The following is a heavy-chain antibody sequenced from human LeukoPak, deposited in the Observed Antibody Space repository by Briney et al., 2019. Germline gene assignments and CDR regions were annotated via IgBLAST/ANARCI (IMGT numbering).Heavy chain of an antibody. CDR3: AGGSPPDFVRYFHWLPDNYGMDV. V-gene: IGHV1-2*02. J-gene: IGHJ6*02. CDR2: INPNSGGT. CDR1: GYTFTGYY. Sequence: GASVKVSCKASGYTFTGYYMHWVRQAPGQGLEWMGWINPNSGGTNYAQKFQGRVTMTRDTSISTAYMELSRLRSDDTAVYYCAGGSPPDFVRYFHWLPDNYGMDVWGQGTTVTVSS. D-gene: IGHD3-9*01.